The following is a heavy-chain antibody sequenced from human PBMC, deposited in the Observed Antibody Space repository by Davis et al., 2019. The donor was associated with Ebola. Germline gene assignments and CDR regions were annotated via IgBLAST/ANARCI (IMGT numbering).Heavy chain of an antibody. Sequence: SETLSLTCTVPGGSISSGGDYWSWIRQHPGKGLEWIGYIYYSGSTNYNPSLKSRVSISVDTSKNQFSLKLSSVTAADTAVYYCARAIGGRGGWFDPWGQGTLVTVSS. CDR2: IYYSGST. CDR1: GGSISSGGDY. V-gene: IGHV4-31*03. J-gene: IGHJ5*02. D-gene: IGHD3-16*01. CDR3: ARAIGGRGGWFDP.